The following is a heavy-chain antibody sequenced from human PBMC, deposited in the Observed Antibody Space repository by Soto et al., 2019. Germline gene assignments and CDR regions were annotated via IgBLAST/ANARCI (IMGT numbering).Heavy chain of an antibody. J-gene: IGHJ4*02. CDR3: AKAFYNGNSDFSY. Sequence: EVHLVESGGGLVQPGGSLRLSCAASGFSFSNYWMTWVRQAPGKGLEWVANINPDGGAKYYVESVKGRFSISRDNAKNSLYLQMSSLRAEDTAVYYCAKAFYNGNSDFSYWGQGTLVTVSS. CDR1: GFSFSNYW. V-gene: IGHV3-7*05. D-gene: IGHD3-3*01. CDR2: INPDGGAK.